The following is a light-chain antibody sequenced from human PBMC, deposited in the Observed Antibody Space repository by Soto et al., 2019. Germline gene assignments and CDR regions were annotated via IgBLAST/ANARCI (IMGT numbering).Light chain of an antibody. J-gene: IGKJ4*01. V-gene: IGKV3D-15*01. CDR1: QSVTSK. CDR2: GAS. CDR3: QQHNNWPLT. Sequence: EIVMTQSPATLSVSPGERATLSCRASQSVTSKLAWYQHKPGQAPRLLIHGASSRATGIPDRISGSGSGTDFTLTISRLEPEDFAVYYCQQHNNWPLTFGGGTRWIS.